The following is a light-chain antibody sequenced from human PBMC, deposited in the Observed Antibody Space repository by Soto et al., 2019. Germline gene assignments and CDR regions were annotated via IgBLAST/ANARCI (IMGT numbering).Light chain of an antibody. CDR3: QQTYCTPPT. J-gene: IGKJ1*01. CDR1: QTISPY. CDR2: AAS. Sequence: DPQMTQSPSSLSASVGDRVTITCRSSQTISPYLNWYQQKPGKAPKLLIFAASILHSGVPSRFSGSGSGTDFTLTIISLQPEDFATYYCQQTYCTPPTFGQGTKVEIK. V-gene: IGKV1-39*01.